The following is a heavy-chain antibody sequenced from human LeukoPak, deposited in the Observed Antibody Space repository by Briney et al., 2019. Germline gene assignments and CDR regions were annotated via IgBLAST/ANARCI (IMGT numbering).Heavy chain of an antibody. D-gene: IGHD3-9*01. CDR3: ARDVGTTGWHTFDY. CDR1: GDSFSSNNGA. Sequence: SQTRSLTCALSGDSFSSNNGAWDWLRQSPSRGLEWLGRTYYRYKLYKDYAGSLMSRLTIRPDTSKNQFSLQLYSVTPEDTAVYYCARDVGTTGWHTFDYWGQGTLVTVSS. J-gene: IGHJ4*02. V-gene: IGHV6-1*01. CDR2: TYYRYKLYK.